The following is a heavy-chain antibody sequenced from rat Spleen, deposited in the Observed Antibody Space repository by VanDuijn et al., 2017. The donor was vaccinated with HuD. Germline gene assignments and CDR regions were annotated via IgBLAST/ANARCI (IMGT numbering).Heavy chain of an antibody. CDR1: GFTFSNYG. CDR3: VRQDTSGYSNWFAY. D-gene: IGHD4-3*01. V-gene: IGHV5-19*01. CDR2: ICTGASST. Sequence: EVQLVESGGGLVQPGRSLKLSCAASGFTFSNYGMHWIRQAPTKGLDWVASICTGASSTYYRDSVKGRFTISSDNAKSTLYLQMDSLRSEDTATYYCVRQDTSGYSNWFAYWGQGTLVTVSS. J-gene: IGHJ3*01.